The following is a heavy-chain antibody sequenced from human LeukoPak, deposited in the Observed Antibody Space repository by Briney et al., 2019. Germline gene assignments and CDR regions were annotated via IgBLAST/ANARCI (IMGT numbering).Heavy chain of an antibody. CDR2: IIPILGIA. J-gene: IGHJ3*02. CDR3: AREDSSGYLPLGAFDI. Sequence: VKVSCKASGGTFSSYAISWVRQAPGQGLEWMGRIIPILGIANYAQKFQGRVTITADKSTSTAYMELSSLRSEDTAVYYCAREDSSGYLPLGAFDIWGQGTMVTVSS. D-gene: IGHD3-22*01. V-gene: IGHV1-69*04. CDR1: GGTFSSYA.